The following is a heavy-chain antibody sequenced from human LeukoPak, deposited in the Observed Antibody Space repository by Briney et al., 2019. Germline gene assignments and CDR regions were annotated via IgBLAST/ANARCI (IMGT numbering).Heavy chain of an antibody. CDR2: IYYSGST. V-gene: IGHV4-59*01. CDR3: ARDHEIAAAGTRWFDP. D-gene: IGHD6-13*01. CDR1: GGSISSYY. J-gene: IGHJ5*02. Sequence: SETLSLTCTVSGGSISSYYWSWIRQPPGKGLEWIAYIYYSGSTNYNPSLKSRVTISVDTSKNQFSLKLSSVTAADTAVYYCARDHEIAAAGTRWFDPWGQGTLVTVSS.